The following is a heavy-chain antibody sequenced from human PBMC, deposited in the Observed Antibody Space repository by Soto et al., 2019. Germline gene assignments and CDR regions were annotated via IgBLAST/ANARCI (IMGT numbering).Heavy chain of an antibody. V-gene: IGHV3-15*07. CDR1: GFTFSNAW. Sequence: EVQLVESGGGLVKPGGSLRLSCAASGFTFSNAWMNWVRQAPGKWLEWVGRIKSKTDGGTTDYAAPVKGRFTISRDDSRNTVYLQMNSLKTADTAVYYGTTDLGRGYEYFDYCGQGTLVTVSS. CDR3: TTDLGRGYEYFDY. CDR2: IKSKTDGGTT. J-gene: IGHJ4*02. D-gene: IGHD5-12*01.